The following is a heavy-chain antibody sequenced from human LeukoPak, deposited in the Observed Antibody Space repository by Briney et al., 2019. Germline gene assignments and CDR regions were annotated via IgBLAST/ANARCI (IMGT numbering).Heavy chain of an antibody. D-gene: IGHD1-7*01. CDR2: IIPIFGTA. CDR3: ARGSTGTTFSFDY. J-gene: IGHJ4*02. CDR1: GGTFSSYS. Sequence: ASVKVSCKASGGTFSSYSISWVRQAPGQGLEWMGGIIPIFGTANYAQKFQGRVTITTDESTSTAYMELSSLRSEDTAVYYCARGSTGTTFSFDYWGQGTLVTVSS. V-gene: IGHV1-69*05.